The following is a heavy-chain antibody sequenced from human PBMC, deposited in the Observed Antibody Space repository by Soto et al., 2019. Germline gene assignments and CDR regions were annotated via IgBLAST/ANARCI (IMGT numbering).Heavy chain of an antibody. V-gene: IGHV3-23*01. D-gene: IGHD3-3*01. J-gene: IGHJ3*02. Sequence: GGSLRLSCAASGFTFSSYAMSWVRQAPGKGLEWVSAISGSGGSTYYADSVKGRFTISRDNSKNTLYLQMNSPRAEDTAVYYCATKDRTIFGVVIPDDAFDIWGQGTMVTVSS. CDR2: ISGSGGST. CDR1: GFTFSSYA. CDR3: ATKDRTIFGVVIPDDAFDI.